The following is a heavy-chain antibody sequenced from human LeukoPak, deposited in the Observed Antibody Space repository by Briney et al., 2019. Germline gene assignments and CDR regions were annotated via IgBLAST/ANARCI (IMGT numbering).Heavy chain of an antibody. J-gene: IGHJ3*02. CDR3: ARAAHYYDSSGYYPDFFYAFDI. D-gene: IGHD3-22*01. CDR2: ISSSGSTI. CDR1: GFTFSDYY. Sequence: GGSLRLSCAASGFTFSDYYMSWIRQAPGKGLEWVSYISSSGSTIYYADPVKGRFTISRDNAKNSLYLQMNSLRAEDTAVYYCARAAHYYDSSGYYPDFFYAFDIWGQGTMVTVSS. V-gene: IGHV3-11*04.